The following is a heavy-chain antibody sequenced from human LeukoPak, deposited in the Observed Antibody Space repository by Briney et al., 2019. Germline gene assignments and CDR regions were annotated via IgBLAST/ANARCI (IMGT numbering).Heavy chain of an antibody. V-gene: IGHV3-53*04. D-gene: IGHD2-2*02. Sequence: GSLTLSCAASGCTVSSNYMSWVRQAPGKGLEWVSVIYSGGSTYYADSVKGRFTISRHNSKNTLYLQMNSLRAEDTAVYYCARYCSSTSCYRAFDYWGQGTLVTVSS. CDR3: ARYCSSTSCYRAFDY. CDR1: GCTVSSNY. CDR2: IYSGGST. J-gene: IGHJ4*02.